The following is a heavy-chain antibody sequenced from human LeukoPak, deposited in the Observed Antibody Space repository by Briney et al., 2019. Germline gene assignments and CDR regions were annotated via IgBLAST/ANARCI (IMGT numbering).Heavy chain of an antibody. Sequence: GAPVKVSCKASGYTFTSYYMHWVRQAPGQGLEWMGIINPSGGSTSYAQKCQGRVTMTRDTSTSAVYMELSSLRSEDTAVYYCARVAYYDSSGYPHGFDPWGQGTLVTVSS. CDR3: ARVAYYDSSGYPHGFDP. J-gene: IGHJ5*02. CDR2: INPSGGST. V-gene: IGHV1-46*01. CDR1: GYTFTSYY. D-gene: IGHD3-22*01.